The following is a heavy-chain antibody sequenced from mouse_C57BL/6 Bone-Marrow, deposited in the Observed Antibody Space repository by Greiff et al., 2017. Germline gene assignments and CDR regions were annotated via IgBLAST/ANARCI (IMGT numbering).Heavy chain of an antibody. CDR1: GFTFSDFY. CDR2: SRNKANDYTS. CDR3: ARDAGPLGRCAY. D-gene: IGHD6-1*01. Sequence: EVQGVESGGGLVQSGRSLRLSCATSGFTFSDFYMEWVRQAPGKGLEWIAASRNKANDYTSEYSASVKGRFIVSRDTSQSILYLQINALRGEDTAMYYCARDAGPLGRCAYWGQGTLVTVSA. J-gene: IGHJ3*01. V-gene: IGHV7-1*01.